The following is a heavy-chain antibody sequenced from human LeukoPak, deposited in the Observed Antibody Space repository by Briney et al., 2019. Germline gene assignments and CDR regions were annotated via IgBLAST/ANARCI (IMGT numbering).Heavy chain of an antibody. CDR3: ARDPRRSYYYGSGLNWFDP. V-gene: IGHV3-11*01. CDR2: ISSSGSTI. J-gene: IGHJ5*02. Sequence: PGGSLRLSCAASGFTFSDYYMSWIRQAPGKGLEWVSYISSSGSTIYYADSVKGRFTISRDNAKNPLYLQMNSLRAEDTAVYYCARDPRRSYYYGSGLNWFDPWGQGTLVTVSS. D-gene: IGHD3-10*01. CDR1: GFTFSDYY.